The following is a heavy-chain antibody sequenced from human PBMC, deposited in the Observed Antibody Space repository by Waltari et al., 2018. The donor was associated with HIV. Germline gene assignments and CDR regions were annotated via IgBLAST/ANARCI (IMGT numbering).Heavy chain of an antibody. J-gene: IGHJ4*02. D-gene: IGHD6-13*01. CDR3: AREVGSWYFDY. CDR2: ISSSGSTI. CDR1: GFTFSSYE. V-gene: IGHV3-48*03. Sequence: EVQLVESGGGLVQPGGSLRLSCSASGFTFSSYEMHWVRQAPGKGLEWVSYISSSGSTIYYADSVKGRFTISRDNAKNSLYLQMNSLRAEDTAVYYCAREVGSWYFDYWGQGTLVTVSS.